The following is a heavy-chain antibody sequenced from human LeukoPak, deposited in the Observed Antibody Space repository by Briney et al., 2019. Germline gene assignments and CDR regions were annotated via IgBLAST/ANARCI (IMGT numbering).Heavy chain of an antibody. Sequence: GGSLRLSCAASGFTFSNYAMSWVRQAPGKGLEWVSAITGSGGNTYYADSVKGRFTISRDNSKNTLYLQMNSLRAEDTAVYYCAKDIVVALATTSSFDHWGQGTLVTVSS. J-gene: IGHJ4*02. CDR1: GFTFSNYA. V-gene: IGHV3-23*01. CDR3: AKDIVVALATTSSFDH. D-gene: IGHD2-15*01. CDR2: ITGSGGNT.